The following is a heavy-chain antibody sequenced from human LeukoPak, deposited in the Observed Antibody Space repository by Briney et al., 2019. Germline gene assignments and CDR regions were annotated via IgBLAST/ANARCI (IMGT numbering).Heavy chain of an antibody. CDR2: IWYDGSNK. V-gene: IGHV3-33*06. CDR3: AKAAKKYYFDY. J-gene: IGHJ4*02. CDR1: GFTFSSYG. Sequence: GRSLRLSCAASGFTFSSYGMHWVRQAPGKGLEWVAVIWYDGSNKYYADSVKGRFTISRDNSKNTPYLQMNSLRAEDTAVYYCAKAAKKYYFDYWGQGTLVTVSA.